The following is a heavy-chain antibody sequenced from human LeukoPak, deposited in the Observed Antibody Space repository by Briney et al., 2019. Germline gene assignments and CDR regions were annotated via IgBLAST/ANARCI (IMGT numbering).Heavy chain of an antibody. J-gene: IGHJ6*03. D-gene: IGHD6-13*01. Sequence: PSETLSLTCTVSGGSISSYYWSWIRQPPGKGLEWIGYIYTSGSTNYNPSLKSRVTMSVDTSKNQFSLKLSSVTAADTAVYYCAAGYSSSWAYYYYYMDVWGKGTTVTVSS. CDR3: AAGYSSSWAYYYYYMDV. V-gene: IGHV4-4*08. CDR2: IYTSGST. CDR1: GGSISSYY.